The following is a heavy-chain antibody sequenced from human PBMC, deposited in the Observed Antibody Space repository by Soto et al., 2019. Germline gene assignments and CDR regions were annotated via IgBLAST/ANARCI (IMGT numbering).Heavy chain of an antibody. CDR1: GFTFSSYG. CDR2: IWYDGSNK. D-gene: IGHD3-3*01. J-gene: IGHJ4*02. Sequence: QVQLVESGGGVVQPGRSLRLSCAASGFTFSSYGMHWVRQAPGKGLEWVAVIWYDGSNKYYADSVKGRFTISRDNSKNTPYLQMNSLRAEDTAVYYCARDLDGPLDYWAQGTLVTVSS. V-gene: IGHV3-33*01. CDR3: ARDLDGPLDY.